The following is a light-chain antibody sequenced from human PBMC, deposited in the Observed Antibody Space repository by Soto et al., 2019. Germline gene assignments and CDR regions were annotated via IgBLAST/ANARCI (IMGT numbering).Light chain of an antibody. CDR2: EVS. CDR1: SSDVGGYNY. Sequence: QSALTQPASVSGSPGQSITISCTGTSSDVGGYNYVSWYQQEPGKAPKVLIYEVSNRASGVSNRFSGSKSGNTASLTISGLRAEDEADYYCSSYAGSRTFVFGGGTKLTVL. V-gene: IGLV2-14*01. CDR3: SSYAGSRTFV. J-gene: IGLJ2*01.